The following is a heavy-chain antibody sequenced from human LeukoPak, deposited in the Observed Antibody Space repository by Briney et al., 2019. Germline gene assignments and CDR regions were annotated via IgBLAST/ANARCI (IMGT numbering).Heavy chain of an antibody. J-gene: IGHJ6*02. CDR1: GYTFTSYG. D-gene: IGHD3-3*01. CDR3: ARVGITTYDYYYYYGMDV. CDR2: ISAYNGNT. Sequence: GASVKVSCKASGYTFTSYGISWVRQAPGQGREGMGWISAYNGNTNYAQKLQGRVTMTTDTSTSTAYMELRSLRSDDTAVYYCARVGITTYDYYYYYGMDVWGQGTTVTVSS. V-gene: IGHV1-18*01.